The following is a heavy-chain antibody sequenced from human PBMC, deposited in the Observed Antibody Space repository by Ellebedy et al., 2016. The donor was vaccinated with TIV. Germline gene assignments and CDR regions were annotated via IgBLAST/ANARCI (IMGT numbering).Heavy chain of an antibody. D-gene: IGHD1-26*01. Sequence: MPSETLSLTCNVSGYSISSGYYWGWIRQPPGKGLEWIGSMYYSGTTLYNPSLKSRVTISVDTSKNQFSLKLTSVTAADTTMYYCARRGVGATYFDSWGQGTLVTVSS. CDR3: ARRGVGATYFDS. J-gene: IGHJ4*02. V-gene: IGHV4-38-2*02. CDR1: GYSISSGYY. CDR2: MYYSGTT.